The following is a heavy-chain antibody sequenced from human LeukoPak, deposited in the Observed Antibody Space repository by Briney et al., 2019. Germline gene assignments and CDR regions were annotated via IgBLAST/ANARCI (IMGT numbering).Heavy chain of an antibody. J-gene: IGHJ4*02. CDR2: INPGGGST. D-gene: IGHD6-13*01. V-gene: IGHV1-46*01. CDR1: GYTFTSYY. CDR3: ARDPRIAAAGTSQYFDY. Sequence: ASVKVSCKASGYTFTSYYMHWVRQAPGQGLEWMGIINPGGGSTSYAQKFQGRVTMTRDTSTSTVYMELSSLRSEDTAVYYCARDPRIAAAGTSQYFDYWGQGTLVTVSS.